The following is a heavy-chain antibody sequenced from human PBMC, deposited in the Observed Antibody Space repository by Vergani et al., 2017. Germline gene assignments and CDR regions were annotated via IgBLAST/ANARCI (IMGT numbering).Heavy chain of an antibody. CDR3: ARDRRRDGYKLGLDAFDI. J-gene: IGHJ3*02. Sequence: QVQLVESGGGVVQPGRSLRLSCAASGFTFSSYGMHWVRQAPGKGLEWVAVIWYDGSNKYYADSVKGRFTISRDNSKNTLYLQMNSLRAEDTAVYYRARDRRRDGYKLGLDAFDIWGQGTMVTVSS. D-gene: IGHD5-24*01. CDR1: GFTFSSYG. CDR2: IWYDGSNK. V-gene: IGHV3-33*01.